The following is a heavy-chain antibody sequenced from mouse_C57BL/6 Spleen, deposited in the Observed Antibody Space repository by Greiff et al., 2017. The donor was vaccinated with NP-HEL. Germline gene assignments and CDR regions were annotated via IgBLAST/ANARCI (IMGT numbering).Heavy chain of an antibody. CDR2: IRNKANNHAT. D-gene: IGHD2-5*01. CDR1: GFTFSDAW. CDR3: TRGYSNYEEYYAMDY. Sequence: DVMLVESGGGLVQPGGSMKLSCAASGFTFSDAWMDWVRQSPEKGLEWVAEIRNKANNHATYYAESVKGRFTISRDDSKSSVYLQMNSLRAEDTGIYYCTRGYSNYEEYYAMDYWGQGTSVTVSS. V-gene: IGHV6-6*01. J-gene: IGHJ4*01.